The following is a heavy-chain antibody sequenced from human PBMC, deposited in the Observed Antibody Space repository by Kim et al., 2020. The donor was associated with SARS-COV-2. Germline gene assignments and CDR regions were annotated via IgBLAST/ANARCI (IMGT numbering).Heavy chain of an antibody. CDR1: GLNFDSSA. Sequence: GGSLRLSCAASGLNFDSSAMNWVRQTPGKGLEGVAVISYDGRNKDYADSGKGRFTISRDNSKSTLYLEMNSLRVEDTALYYCARGNYYESMTLSDYYNGMDVWGQGTTVTVSS. V-gene: IGHV3-30-3*01. J-gene: IGHJ6*02. D-gene: IGHD3-22*01. CDR3: ARGNYYESMTLSDYYNGMDV. CDR2: ISYDGRNK.